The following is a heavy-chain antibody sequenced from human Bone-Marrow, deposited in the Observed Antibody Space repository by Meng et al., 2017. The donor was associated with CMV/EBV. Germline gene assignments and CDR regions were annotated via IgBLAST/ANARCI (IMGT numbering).Heavy chain of an antibody. CDR2: ISGSGGST. J-gene: IGHJ3*02. Sequence: GESLKISCAASGFTFSSYAMSWVRQAPGKGLEWVSAISGSGGSTYYADSVKGRFTISRDNSKNTLYLQMNSLRAEDTAVYYCAKDRQDTGVVVITDDAFDIWGQGPMVTVSS. CDR3: AKDRQDTGVVVITDDAFDI. CDR1: GFTFSSYA. D-gene: IGHD3-22*01. V-gene: IGHV3-23*01.